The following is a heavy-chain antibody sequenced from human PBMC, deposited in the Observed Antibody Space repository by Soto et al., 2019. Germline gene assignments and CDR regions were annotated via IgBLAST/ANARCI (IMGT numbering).Heavy chain of an antibody. J-gene: IGHJ3*02. CDR3: ARSAYNTRPAEGFDI. V-gene: IGHV1-46*01. CDR1: GYTFRTSF. D-gene: IGHD1-1*01. Sequence: QVQLVQSGAEVKKPGTSVTVSCRPSGYTFRTSFMNWVRQAPGQGPEWMGMINPGGASTTYAQKYQGRITMTRDTSTSTDYVELSGLTSEDTAVYYCARSAYNTRPAEGFDIWGQGTMVTVSS. CDR2: INPGGAST.